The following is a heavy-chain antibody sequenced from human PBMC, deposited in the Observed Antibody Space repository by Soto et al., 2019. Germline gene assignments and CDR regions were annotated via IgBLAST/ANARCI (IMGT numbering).Heavy chain of an antibody. V-gene: IGHV4-31*03. CDR3: ARGAGATLNWFDP. CDR1: GGSISIGNYY. J-gene: IGHJ5*02. CDR2: IYNSGST. Sequence: SDTLSLTCTVSGGSISIGNYYWSWIRHHPGKGLEWIGYIYNSGSTYYNPSLKGRVTISVDTSKNQFSLKLSSVTAADTAVYYCARGAGATLNWFDPWGQGTLVTVSS. D-gene: IGHD1-26*01.